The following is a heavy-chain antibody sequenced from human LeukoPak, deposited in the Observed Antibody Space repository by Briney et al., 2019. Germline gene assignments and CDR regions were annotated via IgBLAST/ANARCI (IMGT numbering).Heavy chain of an antibody. J-gene: IGHJ4*02. V-gene: IGHV4-39*07. Sequence: SETLSLTCSVSGDSISCSGCYWGWIRQPPGKGLEWIGNIYYSGNTYYNPSLKSRVTISLDTSKNQFSLKLSSMTAADTAVYYCARERDYGDYWGQGTLVTVSS. CDR2: IYYSGNT. CDR1: GDSISCSGCY. CDR3: ARERDYGDY.